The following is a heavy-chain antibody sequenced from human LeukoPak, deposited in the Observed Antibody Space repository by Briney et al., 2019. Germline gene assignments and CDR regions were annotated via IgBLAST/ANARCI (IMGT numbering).Heavy chain of an antibody. CDR2: IRYDGSNK. CDR1: GFTFSSYG. Sequence: GGSLRLSCAASGFTFSSYGMPWVRQAPGKGLEWVAFIRYDGSNKYYADSVKGRFTISRDNSKNTLYLQMNSLRAEDTAVYYCANFPVAGTRRDDYWGQGTLVTVSS. V-gene: IGHV3-30*02. J-gene: IGHJ4*02. CDR3: ANFPVAGTRRDDY. D-gene: IGHD6-19*01.